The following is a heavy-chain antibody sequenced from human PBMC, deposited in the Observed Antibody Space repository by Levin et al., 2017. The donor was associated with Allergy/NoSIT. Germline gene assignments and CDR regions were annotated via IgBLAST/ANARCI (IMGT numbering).Heavy chain of an antibody. CDR1: GYTFTRYY. CDR3: ARNPDYSVSMAPFDH. V-gene: IGHV1-46*01. Sequence: ASVKVSCKASGYTFTRYYIHWVRQAPGQGLEWMGIINPNGGSAIYAQNFQGRVTMTRDTSTSTLYMELSSLRSEDTALYYCARNPDYSVSMAPFDHWGQGTLVTVSS. D-gene: IGHD5/OR15-5a*01. CDR2: INPNGGSA. J-gene: IGHJ4*02.